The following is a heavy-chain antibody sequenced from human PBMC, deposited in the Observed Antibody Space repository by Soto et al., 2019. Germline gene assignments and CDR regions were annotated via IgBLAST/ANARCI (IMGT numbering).Heavy chain of an antibody. CDR1: GYTFTSYY. J-gene: IGHJ4*02. D-gene: IGHD3-3*01. V-gene: IGHV1-46*03. CDR2: INPSGGST. Sequence: ASVKVSCKASGYTFTSYYMHWVRQAPGQGLEWMGIINPSGGSTSYAQKFQGRVTMTRDTSTSTVYMELSSLRSEDTAVYYCARDRDLIRYYDFWSGLGIFDYWGQGTLVTVS. CDR3: ARDRDLIRYYDFWSGLGIFDY.